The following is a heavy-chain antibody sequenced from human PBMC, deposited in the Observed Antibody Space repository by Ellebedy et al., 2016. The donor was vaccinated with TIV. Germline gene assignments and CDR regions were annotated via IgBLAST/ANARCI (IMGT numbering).Heavy chain of an antibody. Sequence: PGGSLRPSCAASGFTVSSNYMSWVLQAPGKGLDRVSVLYSGGTTFYADSVKGRFTISRDNSKNTLYLKMNSLRAEDTAVYYCAKGEVVTTIAAFDIWGQGTMVTVSS. D-gene: IGHD2-21*02. CDR2: LYSGGTT. CDR1: GFTVSSNY. J-gene: IGHJ3*02. V-gene: IGHV3-53*01. CDR3: AKGEVVTTIAAFDI.